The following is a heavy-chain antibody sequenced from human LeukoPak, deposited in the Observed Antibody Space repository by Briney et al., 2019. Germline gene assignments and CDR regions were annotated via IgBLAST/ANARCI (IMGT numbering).Heavy chain of an antibody. CDR3: ARTLVDTAIRFDY. J-gene: IGHJ4*02. Sequence: DSVTVSCKASGYTFTGYYMHWVRQAPGQGLEWMGWINPNSGGTNYAQKFQGRVTMTRDTSISTAYMELSRLRSDDTAVYYCARTLVDTAIRFDYWGQGTLVTVSS. V-gene: IGHV1-2*02. D-gene: IGHD5-18*01. CDR2: INPNSGGT. CDR1: GYTFTGYY.